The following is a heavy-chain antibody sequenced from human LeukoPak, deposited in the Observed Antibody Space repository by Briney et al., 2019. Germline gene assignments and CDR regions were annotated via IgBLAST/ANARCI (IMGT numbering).Heavy chain of an antibody. CDR3: AGHHPRNTVDF. CDR2: ISYSGST. D-gene: IGHD2/OR15-2a*01. CDR1: GGSISSYY. V-gene: IGHV4-59*08. J-gene: IGHJ4*02. Sequence: SETLSLTCTVSGGSISSYYWSWIRQPPGKGLEWIGYISYSGSTNYNPSLKSRVTISLDTSKDQFSLKLSSVTAADTAVYYCAGHHPRNTVDFWGQGTLVTVSS.